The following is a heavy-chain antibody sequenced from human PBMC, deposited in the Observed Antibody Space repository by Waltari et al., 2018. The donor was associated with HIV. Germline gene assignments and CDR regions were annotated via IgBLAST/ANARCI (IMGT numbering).Heavy chain of an antibody. D-gene: IGHD3-10*01. J-gene: IGHJ4*02. V-gene: IGHV3-74*01. CDR3: ARDFYGSVGY. CDR1: GFTFSSYW. CDR2: IKGDGSGG. Sequence: EVQLVETGGGLVQPGGSLRLSCAGSGFTFSSYWMHWVRQAPGTGLGWASSIKGDGSGGSDGDSGKCRCTISRDNTKNTLYLQMNILRAEDTAVYYWARDFYGSVGYWGQGTLVTVSS.